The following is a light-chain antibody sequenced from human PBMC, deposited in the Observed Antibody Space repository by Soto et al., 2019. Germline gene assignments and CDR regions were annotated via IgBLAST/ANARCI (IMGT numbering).Light chain of an antibody. Sequence: DIVLTQSPDSLAVSLGERATINCKSSDNILYSSDNKNYLSWYQQRPGQPPKLLFYWASTRESGVPDRFSGSGSGTHFTLTITSLQAEDVAVYYCQPYYSSPPTFGHGTKVDIK. CDR3: QPYYSSPPT. CDR2: WAS. J-gene: IGKJ1*01. V-gene: IGKV4-1*01. CDR1: DNILYSSDNKNY.